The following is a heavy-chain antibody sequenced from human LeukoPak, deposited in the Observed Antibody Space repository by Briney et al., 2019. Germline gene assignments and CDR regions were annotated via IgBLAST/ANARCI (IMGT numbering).Heavy chain of an antibody. Sequence: PSETLSLTCAVYGGSFSGYYWSWIRQPPGKGLEWIGEINHSGSTNYNPSLKSRVTISVDTSKNQFSLKLSSVIAADTAVYYCARGGVYYDSSSYSRADYWGQGTLVTVSS. CDR1: GGSFSGYY. CDR3: ARGGVYYDSSSYSRADY. J-gene: IGHJ4*02. D-gene: IGHD3-22*01. V-gene: IGHV4-34*01. CDR2: INHSGST.